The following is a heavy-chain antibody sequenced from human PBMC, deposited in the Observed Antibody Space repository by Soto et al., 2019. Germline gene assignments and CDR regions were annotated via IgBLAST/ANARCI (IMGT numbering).Heavy chain of an antibody. CDR3: ARHGSF. J-gene: IGHJ4*02. Sequence: QMQLQESGPGLVKPSETLSLTCTVSNGSISTTSYNWGWIRQSPGKGLEWIGTIFYTGTTSYNPSLKGRVPITVDTSNNQFSLKLASVTAADTAVYYCARHGSFWGQGILVVVSS. CDR1: NGSISTTSYN. CDR2: IFYTGTT. V-gene: IGHV4-39*01. D-gene: IGHD3-16*02.